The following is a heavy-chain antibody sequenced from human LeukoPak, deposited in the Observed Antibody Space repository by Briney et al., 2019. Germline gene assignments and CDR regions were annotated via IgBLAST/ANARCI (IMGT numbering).Heavy chain of an antibody. D-gene: IGHD3-22*01. V-gene: IGHV4-39*01. CDR1: GDSISSTSYY. CDR3: ARQPTLTMIVHP. J-gene: IGHJ5*02. Sequence: PSETLSLTCTVSGDSISSTSYYWGWIRQPPGKGLEWIGSTYYRGSTFYNRSLKSRVTISVDTSKNQFSLDLRSVTAADTAVYYCARQPTLTMIVHPWGQGTLVTVSS. CDR2: TYYRGST.